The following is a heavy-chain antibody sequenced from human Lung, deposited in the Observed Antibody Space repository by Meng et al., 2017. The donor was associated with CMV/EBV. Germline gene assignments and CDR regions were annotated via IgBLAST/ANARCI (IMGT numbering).Heavy chain of an antibody. CDR3: VRDLVGNRDS. J-gene: IGHJ5*01. CDR2: IDTYGTVT. CDR1: GFTFSDYW. Sequence: EVQLVESGGGLVRPGGSLRLSCADSGFTFSDYWMHWVRQAPGEGPVWVSRIDTYGTVTSYAESVRGRFTISRDNSKKTLYLQMNDLRAGDSGVYYCVRDLVGNRDSWGHGTLVTVYS. V-gene: IGHV3-74*03. D-gene: IGHD1-14*01.